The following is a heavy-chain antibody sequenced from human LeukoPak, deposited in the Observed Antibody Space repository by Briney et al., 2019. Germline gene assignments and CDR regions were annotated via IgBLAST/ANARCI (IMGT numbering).Heavy chain of an antibody. J-gene: IGHJ4*02. V-gene: IGHV3-20*04. CDR3: ARGGLAVAGTTFDY. CDR2: VNWNGGST. D-gene: IGHD6-19*01. Sequence: GGSLRLSCAASGFTFSSYAMSWVRQAPGKGLEWVSGVNWNGGSTGYADSVKGRFTISRDNAKNSLYLQMNSLRAEDTALYYCARGGLAVAGTTFDYWGQGTLVTVSS. CDR1: GFTFSSYA.